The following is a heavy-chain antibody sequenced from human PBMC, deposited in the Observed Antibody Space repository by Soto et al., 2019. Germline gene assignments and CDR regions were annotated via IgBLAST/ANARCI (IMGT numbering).Heavy chain of an antibody. CDR2: IYSGGST. Sequence: EVQLVETGGGLIQPGGSLRLSCAASGFTVSSNYMSWVRQAPGKGLEWVSVIYSGGSTYYADSVKGRFTISRDNSKNTLYLQMNSLRAEDTAVYYCARDRIAAAGNYGMDVWGQGTTVTVSS. CDR3: ARDRIAAAGNYGMDV. D-gene: IGHD6-13*01. V-gene: IGHV3-53*02. CDR1: GFTVSSNY. J-gene: IGHJ6*02.